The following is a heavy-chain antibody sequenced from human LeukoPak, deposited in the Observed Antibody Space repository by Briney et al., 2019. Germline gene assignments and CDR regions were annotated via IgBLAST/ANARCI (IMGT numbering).Heavy chain of an antibody. CDR1: GFTFSSYA. D-gene: IGHD4-23*01. J-gene: IGHJ4*02. Sequence: GSLRLSCAASGFTFSSYAMSWVRQAPGKGLEWIGEINHSGSTNYNPSLKSRVTISVDTSKNQFSLKLSSVTAADTAVYYCAREETTSGGNLYYFDYWGQGTLVTVSS. CDR3: AREETTSGGNLYYFDY. V-gene: IGHV4-34*01. CDR2: INHSGST.